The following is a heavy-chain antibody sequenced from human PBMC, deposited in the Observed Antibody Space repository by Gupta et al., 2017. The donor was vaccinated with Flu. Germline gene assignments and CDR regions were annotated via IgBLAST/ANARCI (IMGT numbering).Heavy chain of an antibody. J-gene: IGHJ4*02. CDR3: AKDGGDGRWSFDY. V-gene: IGHV3-30*18. CDR1: GFTFSSYG. Sequence: QVQLVESGGGVVQPGRSLRLSCACSGFTFSSYGMNWVRQAPGKGLEWVAVISYDGSNKYYADAVSGRFTISRDNSKNTLYLQMKRLRDEDTDVYYCAKDGGDGRWSFDYGGQGTMVTVSS. CDR2: ISYDGSNK. D-gene: IGHD2-21*01.